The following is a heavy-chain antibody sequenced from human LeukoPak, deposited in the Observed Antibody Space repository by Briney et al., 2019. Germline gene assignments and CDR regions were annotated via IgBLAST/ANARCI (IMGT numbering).Heavy chain of an antibody. J-gene: IGHJ4*02. D-gene: IGHD6-6*01. Sequence: GGSLRLSCAASGFTFRNYGMSWVRQASGKGLEWVSYISGGGDTIYYADSVRGRFTISRDNAKNSLYLQLNSLRAEDTAVYYCAREPDSSSSDYFDYWGQGTLVTVSS. CDR1: GFTFRNYG. CDR3: AREPDSSSSDYFDY. CDR2: ISGGGDTI. V-gene: IGHV3-48*04.